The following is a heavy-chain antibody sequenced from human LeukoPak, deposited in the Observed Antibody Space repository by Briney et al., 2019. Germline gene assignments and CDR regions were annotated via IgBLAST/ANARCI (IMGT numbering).Heavy chain of an antibody. J-gene: IGHJ6*02. CDR2: IYYSGST. V-gene: IGHV4-59*01. D-gene: IGHD3-3*01. CDR1: GGSISSYY. CDR3: ARDGGYYDFWSGSAYYYGMDG. Sequence: SETLSLTCTVSGGSISSYYWSWIRQPPGEGLEWIGYIYYSGSTNYNPSLKSRVTISVDTSKNQFSLKLSSVTAADTAVYYCARDGGYYDFWSGSAYYYGMDGWGQGTTVTVSS.